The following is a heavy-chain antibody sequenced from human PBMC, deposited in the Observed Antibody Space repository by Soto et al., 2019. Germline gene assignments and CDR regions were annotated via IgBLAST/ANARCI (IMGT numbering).Heavy chain of an antibody. CDR3: ARSWGSYYGSGSTPTRFFDY. J-gene: IGHJ4*02. V-gene: IGHV6-1*01. CDR2: TYYRSKWYN. Sequence: QVQLQQSGPGLVKPSQTLSLTCAISGDSVSSNSAAWNWIRQSPSRGLEWLGRTYYRSKWYNDXXVSXXXRITITPDTSXXQXSXQLNSVTPEDTAVYYCARSWGSYYGSGSTPTRFFDYWGQGTLVTVSS. D-gene: IGHD3-10*01. CDR1: GDSVSSNSAA.